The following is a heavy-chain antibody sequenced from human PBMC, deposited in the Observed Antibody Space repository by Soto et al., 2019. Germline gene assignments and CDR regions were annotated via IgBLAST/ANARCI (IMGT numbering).Heavy chain of an antibody. CDR1: SYSISSGNW. J-gene: IGHJ4*02. D-gene: IGHD3-16*01. Sequence: QVQLQESGPGLVKPSDTLSLTCVVSSYSISSGNWWGWIRQPPGKGLEWLAYMSYSGTTYYNPSLKSRVTMSIDTSKNQFSLRLSSVTAVDTAVYYCERLPRLGDPFDYWGQGSLVTVSS. CDR3: ERLPRLGDPFDY. CDR2: MSYSGTT. V-gene: IGHV4-28*01.